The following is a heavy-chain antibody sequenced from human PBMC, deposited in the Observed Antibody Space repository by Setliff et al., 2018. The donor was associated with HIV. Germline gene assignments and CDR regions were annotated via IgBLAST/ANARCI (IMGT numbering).Heavy chain of an antibody. V-gene: IGHV4-61*09. CDR1: GGSIRSGSYY. J-gene: IGHJ3*01. CDR2: IYTNGYT. Sequence: SETLSLTCTVSGGSIRSGSYYWTWIRQPAGKGPEWIGHIYTNGYTNYNPPLKSRVTISVDTSRDQFSLQLTSVTAADTAVYYCSRAPPGIQNDAFDVWGQGTMVTVSS. CDR3: SRAPPGIQNDAFDV.